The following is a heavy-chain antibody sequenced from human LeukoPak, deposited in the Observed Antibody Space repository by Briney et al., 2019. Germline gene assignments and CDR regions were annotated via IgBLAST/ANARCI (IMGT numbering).Heavy chain of an antibody. J-gene: IGHJ6*03. CDR2: IYYSGAT. D-gene: IGHD3-10*01. CDR1: GGSVSGSY. V-gene: IGHV4-59*02. Sequence: SETLSLTCTVSGGSVSGSYWSWVRQSPGKGLEWIGYIYYSGATNYNPSLKSRVSISIGTSKNQFSLKQSSVTPADTAVYYCARDSYGPGSSYNDYYYYMDVWGKGTTVTIS. CDR3: ARDSYGPGSSYNDYYYYMDV.